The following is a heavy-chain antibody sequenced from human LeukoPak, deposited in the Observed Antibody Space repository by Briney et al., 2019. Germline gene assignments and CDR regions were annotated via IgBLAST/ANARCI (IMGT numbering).Heavy chain of an antibody. Sequence: ASVKVSCKASGYTFTSYYMHWVRQAPGQGLEWMGIINPSGGSTSYAQKFQGRVTMTRDTSTSTVYMELSSLRSEDTAVYYCVREANIGSLFVGSHPPFGEWGQGTLVTVSS. CDR2: INPSGGST. CDR3: VREANIGSLFVGSHPPFGE. CDR1: GYTFTSYY. V-gene: IGHV1-46*01. J-gene: IGHJ4*02. D-gene: IGHD3-3*01.